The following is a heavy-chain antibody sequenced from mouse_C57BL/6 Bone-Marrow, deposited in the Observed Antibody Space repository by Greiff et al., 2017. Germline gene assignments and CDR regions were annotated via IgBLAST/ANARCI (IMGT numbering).Heavy chain of an antibody. CDR1: GYTFTDYE. V-gene: IGHV1-15*01. CDR3: TRWIYDDYGSYFDY. Sequence: QVQLKQSGAELVRPGASVTLSCKASGYTFTDYEMHWVKQTPVHGLEWIGAIDPETGGTAYNQKFKGKATLTVDKSSSTAYMELRRLTSEVSAVYYCTRWIYDDYGSYFDYWGQGTTLTVSS. CDR2: IDPETGGT. J-gene: IGHJ2*01. D-gene: IGHD2-4*01.